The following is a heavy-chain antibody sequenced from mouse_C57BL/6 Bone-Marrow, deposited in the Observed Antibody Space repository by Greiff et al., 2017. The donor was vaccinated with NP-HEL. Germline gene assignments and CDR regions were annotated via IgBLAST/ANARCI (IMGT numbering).Heavy chain of an antibody. J-gene: IGHJ4*01. V-gene: IGHV7-3*01. CDR1: GFTFTDYY. CDR2: IRNKANGYTT. Sequence: EVNVVESGGGLVQPGGSLSLSCAASGFTFTDYYMSWVRQPPGKALEWLGFIRNKANGYTTEYSSSVKGRFTISRDNSQSILYLQMNALRAEDSATYYGARYSNPYYYAMDYWGQGTSVTVSS. CDR3: ARYSNPYYYAMDY. D-gene: IGHD2-1*01.